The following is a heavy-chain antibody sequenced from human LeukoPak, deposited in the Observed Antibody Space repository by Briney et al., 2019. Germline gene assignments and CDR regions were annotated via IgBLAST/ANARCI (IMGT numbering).Heavy chain of an antibody. CDR1: GFTFSSYS. V-gene: IGHV3-21*01. J-gene: IGHJ4*02. Sequence: GGSLRLSCAGSGFTFSSYSMNWVRQAPGKGLEWVSSISSSSSYIYYADSVKGRFTISRDNAKNSLYLQMNSLRAEDTAVYYCARDKEDYFDYWGQGTLVTVSS. CDR3: ARDKEDYFDY. CDR2: ISSSSSYI.